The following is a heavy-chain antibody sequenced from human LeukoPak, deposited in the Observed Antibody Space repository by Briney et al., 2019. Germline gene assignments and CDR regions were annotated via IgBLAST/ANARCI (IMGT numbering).Heavy chain of an antibody. D-gene: IGHD3-10*01. Sequence: GGSLRHSCSASGFTFSRYWMFWVRQAPGKGLVWVSRINSDGTNTNYADSVKGRFAIFRDNTKNTVYLQMNSLRPEDTANYYGGTRGVMWFADYWGQGALVTVSS. CDR3: GTRGVMWFADY. CDR2: INSDGTNT. J-gene: IGHJ4*02. V-gene: IGHV3-74*01. CDR1: GFTFSRYW.